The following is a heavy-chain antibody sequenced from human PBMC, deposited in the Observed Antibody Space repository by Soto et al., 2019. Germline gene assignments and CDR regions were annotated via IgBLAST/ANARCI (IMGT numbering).Heavy chain of an antibody. J-gene: IGHJ4*02. CDR2: TYYRSKWYN. D-gene: IGHD3-3*01. CDR3: ARGRGDFWSSFDY. CDR1: GDRVSRNSAA. V-gene: IGHV6-1*01. Sequence: SQALSSTCAISGDRVSRNSAAWNWIRQSPSRGLEWLGRTYYRSKWYNDYAVSVKSRITINPDTSKNQFSLQLNSVTPEDTAVYYCARGRGDFWSSFDYWGQGTLVTVSS.